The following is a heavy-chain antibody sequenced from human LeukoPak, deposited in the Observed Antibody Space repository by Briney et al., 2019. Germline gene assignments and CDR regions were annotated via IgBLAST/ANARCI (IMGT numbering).Heavy chain of an antibody. CDR1: GFTVSSNS. J-gene: IGHJ4*02. D-gene: IGHD3-22*01. CDR2: IYSDNT. CDR3: AGEAYYYDSSGYYN. V-gene: IGHV3-66*01. Sequence: GGSLRLSCAASGFTVSSNSMSWVRQAPGKGLEWVSFIYSDNTHYSDSVKGRFTISRDNSKNTLYLQMNSLRAEDTAVYYCAGEAYYYDSSGYYNWGQGTLVTVSS.